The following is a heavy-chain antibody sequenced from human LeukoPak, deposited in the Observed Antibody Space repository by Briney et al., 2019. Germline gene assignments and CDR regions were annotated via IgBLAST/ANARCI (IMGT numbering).Heavy chain of an antibody. CDR2: INPLDGST. V-gene: IGHV1-46*01. CDR3: ARDKPEYSSGWNYYYGMDV. CDR1: GYTFINYY. Sequence: ASVKVSCKASGYTFINYYMHWVRQAPGQGLEWMGIINPLDGSTTYAQKFQGRVTMTRDTSTSTAYMELSSLRSEDTAVYYCARDKPEYSSGWNYYYGMDVWGQGTTVTVFS. D-gene: IGHD6-19*01. J-gene: IGHJ6*02.